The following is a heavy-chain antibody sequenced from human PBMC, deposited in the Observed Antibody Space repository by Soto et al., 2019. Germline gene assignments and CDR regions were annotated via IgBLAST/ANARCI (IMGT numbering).Heavy chain of an antibody. Sequence: QVQLQESGPGLGKPSQTLSLTCTVSGGSINRGGYYWTWIRQHPGKGLEWIGSVYYSGSTNYKPSHKSRVTISVDTSKNQFSLKLSSVSAADTAVYYCARGAGGNFYFDYWGQGTLVTVSS. V-gene: IGHV4-31*03. CDR1: GGSINRGGYY. J-gene: IGHJ4*02. D-gene: IGHD2-21*02. CDR2: VYYSGST. CDR3: ARGAGGNFYFDY.